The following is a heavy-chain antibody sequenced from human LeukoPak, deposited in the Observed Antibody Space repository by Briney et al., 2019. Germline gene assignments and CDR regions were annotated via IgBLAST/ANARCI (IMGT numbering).Heavy chain of an antibody. Sequence: GGSLRLSCAASGFTVSSSYMSWVRQAPGKGLEWVSVIYSGGSTYYADSVKGRFTISRDNSKNTLYLQMNGLRAEDTAVYYCARDPGGNWGYWGQGTLVTVSS. CDR1: GFTVSSSY. CDR2: IYSGGST. CDR3: ARDPGGNWGY. V-gene: IGHV3-66*01. J-gene: IGHJ4*02. D-gene: IGHD7-27*01.